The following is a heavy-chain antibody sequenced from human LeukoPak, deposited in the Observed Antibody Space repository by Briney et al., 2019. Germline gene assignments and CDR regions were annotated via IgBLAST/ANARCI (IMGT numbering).Heavy chain of an antibody. V-gene: IGHV4-59*01. J-gene: IGHJ3*02. CDR2: IYYSGST. Sequence: SETLSLTCTVSGGSISSYYWSWIRQPPGKGLEWIGSIYYSGSTYYNLSLKSRVTISVDTSKNQFSLKLSSVTAADTAVYYCARAQGSSWYSGAFDIWGQGTMVTVSS. D-gene: IGHD6-13*01. CDR3: ARAQGSSWYSGAFDI. CDR1: GGSISSYY.